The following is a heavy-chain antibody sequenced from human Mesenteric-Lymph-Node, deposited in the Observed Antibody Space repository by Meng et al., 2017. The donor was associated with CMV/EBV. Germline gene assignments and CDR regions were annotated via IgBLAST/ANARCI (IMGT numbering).Heavy chain of an antibody. J-gene: IGHJ4*02. CDR3: ASLQRGYSYFDY. CDR2: ISGSGGNT. V-gene: IGHV3-23*01. Sequence: GGSLRLSCAASGFTFNNYAMSWVRQAPGKGLEWVSSISGSGGNTYYTESVKGRFTISRDNSKNTLYLQMSTLRVEDTAVYYCASLQRGYSYFDYWGQGTLVTVSS. CDR1: GFTFNNYA. D-gene: IGHD5-18*01.